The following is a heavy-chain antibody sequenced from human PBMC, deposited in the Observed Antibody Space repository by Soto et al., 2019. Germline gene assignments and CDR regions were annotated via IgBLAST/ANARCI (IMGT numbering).Heavy chain of an antibody. J-gene: IGHJ6*03. Sequence: QVQLQQWGAGLLKPSETLSLTCAVYGGSFSGYYWSWILQPPGKGLEWIGEINHSGSTNYNPSLKSRVTISVDTSKNQFSLKLSSVTAADTAVYYCARSVVPAAINYYYMDVWGKGTTVTVSS. CDR3: ARSVVPAAINYYYMDV. V-gene: IGHV4-34*01. CDR2: INHSGST. D-gene: IGHD2-2*01. CDR1: GGSFSGYY.